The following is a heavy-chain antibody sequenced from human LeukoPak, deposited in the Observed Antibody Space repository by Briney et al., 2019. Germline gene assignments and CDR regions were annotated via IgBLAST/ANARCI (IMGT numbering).Heavy chain of an antibody. CDR2: IYTSGGT. J-gene: IGHJ4*02. D-gene: IGHD5-18*01. CDR3: ARAVDTAMVLDY. V-gene: IGHV4-61*02. Sequence: SQTLSLTCTVSGGSISSGSYYWSWIRQPAGKGLEWIGRIYTSGGTNYNPSLKSRVAISVDTSKNQFSLKLSSVTAADTAVYYCARAVDTAMVLDYRGQGTLVTVSS. CDR1: GGSISSGSYY.